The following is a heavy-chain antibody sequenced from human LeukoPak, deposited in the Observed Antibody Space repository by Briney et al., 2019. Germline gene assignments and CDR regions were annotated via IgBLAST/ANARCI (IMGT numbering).Heavy chain of an antibody. V-gene: IGHV3-30-3*01. D-gene: IGHD3-10*01. CDR2: ISHDGSNK. J-gene: IGHJ4*02. CDR3: ARGGSASMVRGVIRPLDY. CDR1: GFTFSSYA. Sequence: GGSLRLSCAASGFTFSSYAMHWVRQAPGKGLEWVAVISHDGSNKYYADSVKGRFTISRDNSKNTLYLQMNSPRAEDTAVYYCARGGSASMVRGVIRPLDYWGQGTLVTVSS.